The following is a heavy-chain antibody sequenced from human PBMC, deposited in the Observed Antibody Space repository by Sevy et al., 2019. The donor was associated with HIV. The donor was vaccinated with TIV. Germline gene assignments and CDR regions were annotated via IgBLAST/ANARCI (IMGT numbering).Heavy chain of an antibody. J-gene: IGHJ3*02. CDR2: SYYSGST. Sequence: SETLSLTCTVSGGSIGSSTYYWGWIRQPPGKGLEWVGSSYYSGSTYYNPSLKSRVTISVYTSKNQFSLKLSSVTAADTAVYYCARGQGVFYFDTSGYDAFRIWGQGTMVTVSS. V-gene: IGHV4-39*01. CDR3: ARGQGVFYFDTSGYDAFRI. CDR1: GGSIGSSTYY. D-gene: IGHD3-22*01.